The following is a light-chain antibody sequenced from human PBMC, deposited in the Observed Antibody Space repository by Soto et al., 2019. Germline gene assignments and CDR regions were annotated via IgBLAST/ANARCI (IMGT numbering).Light chain of an antibody. CDR2: DAS. J-gene: IGKJ2*01. Sequence: DIQLTQSPSSLSASGGDRVTITCQASQDISNYLNWYQQKPGKAPKLLIYDASNLETGVPSRFSGSGSGTDFTFTISSLQPEDIATYYCQQYDSLPYTFGQGTKLEIK. V-gene: IGKV1-33*01. CDR1: QDISNY. CDR3: QQYDSLPYT.